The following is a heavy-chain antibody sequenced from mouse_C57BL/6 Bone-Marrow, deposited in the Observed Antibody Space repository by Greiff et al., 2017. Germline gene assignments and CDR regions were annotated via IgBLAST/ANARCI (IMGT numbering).Heavy chain of an antibody. D-gene: IGHD2-3*01. V-gene: IGHV1-81*01. J-gene: IGHJ2*01. Sequence: QVQLQQSGAELARPGASVKLSCKASGYTFTSYGISWVKQRTGQGLEWIGEIYPRSGNTYYNEKFKGKATLTADKSSSTAYMELRSLTSEDSAVYFCAGYDGYFYYFDYWGQGTTLTVSS. CDR2: IYPRSGNT. CDR1: GYTFTSYG. CDR3: AGYDGYFYYFDY.